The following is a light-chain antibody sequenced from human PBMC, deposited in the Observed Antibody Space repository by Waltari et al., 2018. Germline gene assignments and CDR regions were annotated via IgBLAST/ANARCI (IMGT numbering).Light chain of an antibody. Sequence: EIVLTQSPGTLSLSPGEGATLSCRASQSVSRFLAWYQQKPGQAPRLLIYDASSRATGIPDRFSGSGSGTDFSLTISRLEPEDFAVYYCQKYGSLPATFGQGTKVEIK. CDR3: QKYGSLPAT. CDR2: DAS. CDR1: QSVSRF. V-gene: IGKV3-20*01. J-gene: IGKJ1*01.